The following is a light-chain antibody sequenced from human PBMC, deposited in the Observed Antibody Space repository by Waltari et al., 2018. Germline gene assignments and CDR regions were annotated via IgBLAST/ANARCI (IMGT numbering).Light chain of an antibody. CDR3: CSYAGSTTLVL. V-gene: IGLV2-23*02. CDR1: SSDAGAYNY. J-gene: IGLJ2*01. Sequence: QSALTQPASVSGSPGPSLTLSCTVTSSDAGAYNYVSWYQQHPGKAPKFIIYDVNKRPSGVSNRFSGSKSGNTASLTISGLQAEDEADYYCCSYAGSTTLVLFGGGTKLPVL. CDR2: DVN.